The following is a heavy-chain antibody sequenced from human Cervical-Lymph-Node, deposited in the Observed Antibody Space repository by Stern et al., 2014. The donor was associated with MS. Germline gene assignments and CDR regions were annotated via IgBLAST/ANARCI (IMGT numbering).Heavy chain of an antibody. D-gene: IGHD6-19*01. CDR3: ARESAVAEPYYYYGMDV. J-gene: IGHJ6*02. CDR1: GASVSTGSYY. Sequence: VQLVEAGPGLVKPSETLSLTCIVSGASVSTGSYYWSWIRQPPGKGLEWIGYLYYSGSTDYNPSLKSRVIISVDTSKNQFSLRLSSVTAADTAVYYCARESAVAEPYYYYGMDVWGQGTTVTVPS. CDR2: LYYSGST. V-gene: IGHV4-61*01.